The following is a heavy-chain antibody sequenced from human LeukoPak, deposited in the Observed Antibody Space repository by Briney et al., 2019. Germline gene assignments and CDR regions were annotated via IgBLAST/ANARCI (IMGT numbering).Heavy chain of an antibody. CDR1: GGSFSGYY. CDR2: INHSGSA. V-gene: IGHV4-34*01. J-gene: IGHJ4*02. D-gene: IGHD4-17*01. Sequence: ASETLSLTCAVSGGSFSGYYWTWIRQPPGKGLEWIGEINHSGSANYNPSLKSRVTISLDTSKNQFSLKLGSVTAADTAVYYCARGQGTVTTHWGQGTLVTVSS. CDR3: ARGQGTVTTH.